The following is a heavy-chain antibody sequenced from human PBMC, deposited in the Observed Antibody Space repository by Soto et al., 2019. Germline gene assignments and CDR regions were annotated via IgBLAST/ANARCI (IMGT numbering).Heavy chain of an antibody. Sequence: EVQLLESGGGWVQPGGSLRLSCATYGFAFSSYPMNWVRQAPGKGLEWVSGISAGGDSTYYADSVKGRFTIFRDNSKNSVYLQMNSLRAEDTAVYYCARRVWGQGTLVTVSS. J-gene: IGHJ4*02. CDR3: ARRV. V-gene: IGHV3-23*01. CDR1: GFAFSSYP. CDR2: ISAGGDST.